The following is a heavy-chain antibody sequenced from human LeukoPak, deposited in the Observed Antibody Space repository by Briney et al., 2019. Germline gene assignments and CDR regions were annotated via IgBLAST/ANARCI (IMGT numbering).Heavy chain of an antibody. Sequence: GGSLRLSCAASGFTFSSYEMNWVRQAPERGLEWVSYISNSDSTIYYADSVKGRFTISRDNAKNSLYLQMNSLGAEDTALYYCARERGGFCSSTTCSRAFDIWGQGTMVTVSS. D-gene: IGHD2-2*03. V-gene: IGHV3-48*03. J-gene: IGHJ3*02. CDR2: ISNSDSTI. CDR1: GFTFSSYE. CDR3: ARERGGFCSSTTCSRAFDI.